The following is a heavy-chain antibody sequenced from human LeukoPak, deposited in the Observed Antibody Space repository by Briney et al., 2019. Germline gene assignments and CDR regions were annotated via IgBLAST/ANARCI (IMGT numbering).Heavy chain of an antibody. CDR1: GFTFSSYG. CDR2: IRYDGSNK. Sequence: GGSLRLSCAASGFTFSSYGMHWVRQAPGKGLEWVAFIRYDGSNKYYADSVKGRFTISRDNSENTLYLQMNSLRAEDTAVYYCAKSVAGTRGVFDYWGQGTLVTVSS. J-gene: IGHJ4*02. V-gene: IGHV3-30*02. D-gene: IGHD6-19*01. CDR3: AKSVAGTRGVFDY.